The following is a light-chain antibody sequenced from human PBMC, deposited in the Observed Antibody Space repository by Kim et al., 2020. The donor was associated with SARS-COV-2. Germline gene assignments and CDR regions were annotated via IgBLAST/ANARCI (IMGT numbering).Light chain of an antibody. Sequence: ASVGDRVIITCRSSQDIRNDLGWYQQNPGGAPKRLIYGASSLQSGVPSRFSGSGSGTEFTLTISSLQPEDFATYFCLQHNTYPITFGQGTRLEIK. V-gene: IGKV1-17*01. CDR2: GAS. J-gene: IGKJ5*01. CDR3: LQHNTYPIT. CDR1: QDIRND.